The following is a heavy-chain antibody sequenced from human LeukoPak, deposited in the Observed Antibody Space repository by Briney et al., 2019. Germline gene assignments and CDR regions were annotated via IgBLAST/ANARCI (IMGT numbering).Heavy chain of an antibody. CDR3: AKDRVLHGSYDYYYYGMDV. Sequence: GRSLRLSCAASGFTFSSYGMHWVRQAPGKGLEWVAVISYDGSNKYYADSVKGRFTISRDNSKNTLYLQMNSLRAEDTAVYYCAKDRVLHGSYDYYYYGMDVWGQGTTVTVSS. J-gene: IGHJ6*02. CDR2: ISYDGSNK. CDR1: GFTFSSYG. V-gene: IGHV3-30*18. D-gene: IGHD1-26*01.